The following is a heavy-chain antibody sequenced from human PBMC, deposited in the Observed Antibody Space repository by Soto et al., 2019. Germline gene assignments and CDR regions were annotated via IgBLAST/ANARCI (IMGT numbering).Heavy chain of an antibody. V-gene: IGHV4-31*03. CDR1: GGSISSGGYY. J-gene: IGHJ4*02. D-gene: IGHD2-2*03. CDR3: ARSLGYCSSTSCYYFDY. Sequence: QVQLQESGPGLVKPSQTLSLTCTDSGGSISSGGYYWSWIRQHPGKGLEWIGYIYYSGSTYYNPSLKSRVTISVDTSKNQFSLKLSSVTAADTAVYYCARSLGYCSSTSCYYFDYWGQGTLVTVSS. CDR2: IYYSGST.